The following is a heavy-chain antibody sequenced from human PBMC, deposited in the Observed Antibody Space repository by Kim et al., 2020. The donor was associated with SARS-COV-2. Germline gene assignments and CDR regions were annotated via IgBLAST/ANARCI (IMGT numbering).Heavy chain of an antibody. V-gene: IGHV3-23*01. J-gene: IGHJ4*02. CDR2: ISGSGGST. D-gene: IGHD4-17*01. CDR3: AKAEKDTVTTFYFDY. Sequence: GGSLRLSCAASGFTFSSYAMSWVRQAPGKGLEWVSAISGSGGSTYYADSVKGRFTISRDNSKNTLYLQMNSLRAEDTAVYYCAKAEKDTVTTFYFDYWGQGTLVTVSS. CDR1: GFTFSSYA.